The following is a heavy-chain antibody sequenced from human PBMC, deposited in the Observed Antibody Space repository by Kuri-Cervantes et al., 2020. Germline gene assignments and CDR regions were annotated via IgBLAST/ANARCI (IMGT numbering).Heavy chain of an antibody. CDR1: GFTFSSYE. D-gene: IGHD3-3*01. Sequence: GSLRLSCAASGFTFSSYEMNWVRQAPGKGLEWVSYISSSGSTIYYADSVKGRFTISRDNAKNSLYLQMNSLRAEDTAVYYCARGTTIFGVVIIPFDYWGQGTLVTVSS. CDR3: ARGTTIFGVVIIPFDY. CDR2: ISSSGSTI. J-gene: IGHJ4*02. V-gene: IGHV3-48*03.